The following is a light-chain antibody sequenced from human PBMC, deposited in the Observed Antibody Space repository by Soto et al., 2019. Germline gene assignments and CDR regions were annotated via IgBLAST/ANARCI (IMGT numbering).Light chain of an antibody. V-gene: IGKV3-20*01. CDR3: QQYGSSLIT. Sequence: EIVLTQSRGTRSCSPGERATLSCXXSQSVNSNYLAWHQQKPGQGPRLLVLGASSRATGIPDRFSGTGSGTDFTLTISRVEPEDFAVYYCQQYGSSLITFGQGTRLEIK. CDR1: QSVNSNY. J-gene: IGKJ5*01. CDR2: GAS.